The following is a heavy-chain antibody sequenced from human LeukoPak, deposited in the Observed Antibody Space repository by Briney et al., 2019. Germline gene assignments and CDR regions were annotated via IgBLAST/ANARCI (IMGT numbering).Heavy chain of an antibody. J-gene: IGHJ6*03. CDR3: ARQRGNVFYYYYMDV. V-gene: IGHV1-3*01. Sequence: ASVKVSCKASGGTFSSYAISWVRQAPGQRLEWMGWINAGNGNTKYSQKFQGRVTITRDTSASTAYMELSSLRSEDTAVYYCARQRGNVFYYYYMDVWGKGTTVTVSS. CDR2: INAGNGNT. D-gene: IGHD1-1*01. CDR1: GGTFSSYA.